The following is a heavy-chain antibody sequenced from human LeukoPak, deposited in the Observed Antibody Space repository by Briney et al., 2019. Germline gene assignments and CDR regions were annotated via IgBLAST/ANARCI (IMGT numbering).Heavy chain of an antibody. Sequence: GGSLRLSCAASGFTFSSYAMHWVRQAPGKGLEWVAVILYDGSNKYYADSVKGRFTISRDNSKNTLYLQMNSLRAEDTAVYYCARGTWRQSFDYWGQGTLVTVSS. CDR1: GFTFSSYA. CDR2: ILYDGSNK. CDR3: ARGTWRQSFDY. J-gene: IGHJ4*02. V-gene: IGHV3-30*04. D-gene: IGHD3/OR15-3a*01.